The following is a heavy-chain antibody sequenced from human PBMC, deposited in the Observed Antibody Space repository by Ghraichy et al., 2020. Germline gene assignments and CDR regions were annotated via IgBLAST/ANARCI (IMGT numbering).Heavy chain of an antibody. V-gene: IGHV4-39*01. J-gene: IGHJ4*02. CDR1: GGSISSSSYY. CDR3: ASWGMVRGSFDY. Sequence: SETLSLTCTVSGGSISSSSYYWGWIRQPPGKGLEWIGSIYYSGSTYYNPSLKSRVTISVDTSKNQFSLKLSSVTAADTAVYYCASWGMVRGSFDYWGQGTLVTVSS. D-gene: IGHD3-10*01. CDR2: IYYSGST.